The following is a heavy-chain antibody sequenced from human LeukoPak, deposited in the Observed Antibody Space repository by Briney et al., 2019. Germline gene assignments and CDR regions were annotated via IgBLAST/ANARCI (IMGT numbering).Heavy chain of an antibody. J-gene: IGHJ4*02. CDR2: ITYDGSDT. CDR3: AKAYTAMVLDYFDY. V-gene: IGHV3-30*04. CDR1: GFIFSTYA. D-gene: IGHD5-18*01. Sequence: GTSLRLSCEASGFIFSTYAFHWVRQAPGKGPEWMAFITYDGSDTYFADSVKGRFTLSRDNSKNALYLQMNSLRAEDTAVYYCAKAYTAMVLDYFDYWGQGTLVTVSS.